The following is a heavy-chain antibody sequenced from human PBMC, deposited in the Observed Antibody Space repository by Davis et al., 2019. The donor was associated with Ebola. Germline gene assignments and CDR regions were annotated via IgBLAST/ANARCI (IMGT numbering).Heavy chain of an antibody. J-gene: IGHJ4*02. CDR1: GFTASSNY. CDR3: ARDFQGLSY. V-gene: IGHV3-53*01. CDR2: IYSGGST. Sequence: PGGSLRPSCAASGFTASSNYMSWVRQAPGKGLEWVPVIYSGGSTYYADSVKGRFTISRDNARNTRYLQMNSLRAEDTAVYYCARDFQGLSYWCQGALVTVSS. D-gene: IGHD3-16*01.